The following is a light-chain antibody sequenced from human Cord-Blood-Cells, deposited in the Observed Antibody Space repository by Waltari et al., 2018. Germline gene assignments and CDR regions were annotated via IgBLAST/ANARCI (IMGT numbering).Light chain of an antibody. Sequence: DIQMTQSPSSLSASVGARVTITCRASQSISSYLNWYQHKPGKAPKLLIYAASSLQSGVPSRFSGSGSGTDFTLTISSLQPEDFATYYCQQSYSTPFTFGPGTKVDIK. CDR1: QSISSY. CDR3: QQSYSTPFT. CDR2: AAS. J-gene: IGKJ3*01. V-gene: IGKV1-39*01.